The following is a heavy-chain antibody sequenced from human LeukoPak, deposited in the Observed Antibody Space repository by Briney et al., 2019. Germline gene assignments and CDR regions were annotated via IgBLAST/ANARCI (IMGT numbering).Heavy chain of an antibody. V-gene: IGHV1-18*01. D-gene: IGHD5-24*01. J-gene: IGHJ4*02. CDR3: ASGREGYNPSDF. CDR1: GYSFPSYG. CDR2: ISGYNGNT. Sequence: ASVKVSCKASGYSFPSYGVSWVRQAPGQGLEWMGWISGYNGNTNYEQKYQGRVTLTTDTSTSTAYIELRYLRSDDTAVYYCASGREGYNPSDFWGQGTLVTVSS.